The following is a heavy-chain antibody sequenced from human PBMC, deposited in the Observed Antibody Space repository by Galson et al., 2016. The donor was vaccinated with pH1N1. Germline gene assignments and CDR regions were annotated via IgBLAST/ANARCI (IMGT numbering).Heavy chain of an antibody. Sequence: SLRLSCAASGFTLGSYAMHWVRQAPGKGLEWVAVISYDGRKKFHGDSVKGRFTISRDNSKNTLYLQMNSLRDEDTSIYYCARERGNWGLDNWGQGTLVTVSS. V-gene: IGHV3-30*04. J-gene: IGHJ4*02. CDR2: ISYDGRKK. CDR3: ARERGNWGLDN. CDR1: GFTLGSYA. D-gene: IGHD7-27*01.